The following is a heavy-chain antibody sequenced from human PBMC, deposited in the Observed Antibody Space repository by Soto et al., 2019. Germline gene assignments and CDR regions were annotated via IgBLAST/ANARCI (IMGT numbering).Heavy chain of an antibody. J-gene: IGHJ6*02. CDR3: AREDIVVVPAAYYYYYGMDV. V-gene: IGHV4-4*07. D-gene: IGHD2-2*01. CDR1: GGSISSYY. Sequence: SETLSLTCTVSGGSISSYYWSWIRQPAGKGLEWIGRIYTSGSTNYNPSLKSRVTMSVDTSKNQFSLKLSSVTAADTAVYYCAREDIVVVPAAYYYYYGMDVWGQGTTVTVSS. CDR2: IYTSGST.